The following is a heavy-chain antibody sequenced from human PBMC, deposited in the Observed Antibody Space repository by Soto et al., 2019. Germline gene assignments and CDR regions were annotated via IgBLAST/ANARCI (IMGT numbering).Heavy chain of an antibody. D-gene: IGHD6-6*01. CDR3: ARSVAARRGEDWFDP. CDR1: GFTVSSNY. CDR2: IYSGGST. J-gene: IGHJ5*02. Sequence: GGSLRLSCAASGFTVSSNYMSWVRQAPGKGLEWVSVIYSGGSTYYADSVKGRFTISRDNSKNTLYLQMNSLRAEDTAVYYFARSVAARRGEDWFDPWGQGTLVTVSS. V-gene: IGHV3-53*01.